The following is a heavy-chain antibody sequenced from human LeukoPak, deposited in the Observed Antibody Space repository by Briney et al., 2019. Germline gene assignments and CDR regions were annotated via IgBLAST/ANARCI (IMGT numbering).Heavy chain of an antibody. D-gene: IGHD6-19*01. Sequence: SETLSLTCTVSGGSISSYYWSWIRQPPGKGLEWIGYIYYSGSTNYNPSLKSRVTISVDTSKNQFSLKLSSVTAADTAVYYCARLRNQWLVTDWFDPWGQGTLVTVSS. V-gene: IGHV4-59*08. J-gene: IGHJ5*02. CDR2: IYYSGST. CDR1: GGSISSYY. CDR3: ARLRNQWLVTDWFDP.